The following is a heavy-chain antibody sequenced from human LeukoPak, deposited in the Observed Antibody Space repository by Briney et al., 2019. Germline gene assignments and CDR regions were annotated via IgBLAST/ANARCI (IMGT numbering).Heavy chain of an antibody. CDR3: ARVPCSSSPCYNAMDV. J-gene: IGHJ6*02. CDR1: EFTVSTNY. D-gene: IGHD2-2*01. CDR2: IYSDGST. V-gene: IGHV3-66*01. Sequence: QPGGSLRLSCAASEFTVSTNYMSWVRQAPGKGLEWVSVIYSDGSTGYADSVRGRFTISRDISKNTLSLQMNSLRAEDTAVYYCARVPCSSSPCYNAMDVWGQGTTVTVSS.